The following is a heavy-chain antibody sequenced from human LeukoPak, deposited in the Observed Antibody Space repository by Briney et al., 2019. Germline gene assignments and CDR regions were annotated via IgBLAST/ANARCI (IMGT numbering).Heavy chain of an antibody. CDR2: INYSGST. Sequence: PSQTLSLTRTVSGVSTTSGDYYWSWIRQPPGKGLEWIGYINYSGSTYYNPSLKNRVTISVDTSKNQFSLKLSSVTAADTAVYYCARGLSSSPSLNWFDPWGQGTLVTVSS. J-gene: IGHJ5*02. V-gene: IGHV4-30-4*01. CDR1: GVSTTSGDYY. D-gene: IGHD2/OR15-2a*01. CDR3: ARGLSSSPSLNWFDP.